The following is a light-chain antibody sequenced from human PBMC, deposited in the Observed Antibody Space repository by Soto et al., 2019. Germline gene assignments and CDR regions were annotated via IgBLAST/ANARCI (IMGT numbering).Light chain of an antibody. CDR1: QSISNW. CDR3: QQYYSYWT. V-gene: IGKV1-5*03. CDR2: KSS. Sequence: DIRMTLSPSTLSASVGDRVTLTCRASQSISNWLAWYQQKPGKAPKLLIYKSSSLENGVPARFSGSRSGPEFSLTICSLQPDDIATYYCQQYYSYWTFGQGTKVDIK. J-gene: IGKJ1*01.